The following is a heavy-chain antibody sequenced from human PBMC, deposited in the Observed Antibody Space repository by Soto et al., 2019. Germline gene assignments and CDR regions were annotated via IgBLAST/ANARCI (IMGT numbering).Heavy chain of an antibody. V-gene: IGHV1-2*04. D-gene: IGHD2-8*01. Sequence: ASVKVSCQASGYSFTDYHIHWVRQAPGQGLELLGRINPKSGGTSTAQKFQGWVTMTTDTSISTASMELTRLTSDDTAIYYCARGDSTDCSNGVCSFFYNHDMDVWGQGTTVTV. CDR3: ARGDSTDCSNGVCSFFYNHDMDV. J-gene: IGHJ6*02. CDR2: INPKSGGT. CDR1: GYSFTDYH.